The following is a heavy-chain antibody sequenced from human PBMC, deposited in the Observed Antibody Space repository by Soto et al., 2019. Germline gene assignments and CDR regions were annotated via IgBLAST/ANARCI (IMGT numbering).Heavy chain of an antibody. J-gene: IGHJ6*03. CDR3: ARDLIYAGYYYYMDV. CDR1: GFTFSSYS. CDR2: INYKSHI. V-gene: IGHV3-21*01. Sequence: EVQLVESGGGLVQPGGSLRLSCAASGFTFSSYSMNWVRQAPGKGLEWVSSINYKSHIDYAVSVKGRFTISRDNAKNSLYLQMNSLRAEDTAVYFCARDLIYAGYYYYMDVWGIGTTVTVSS. D-gene: IGHD3-10*01.